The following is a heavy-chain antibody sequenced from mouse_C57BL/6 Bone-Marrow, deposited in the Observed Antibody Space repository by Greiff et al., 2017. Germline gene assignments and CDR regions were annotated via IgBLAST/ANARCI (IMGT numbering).Heavy chain of an antibody. CDR3: ATESTLYCTLDA. CDR2: IHPSDSDT. J-gene: IGHJ1*03. D-gene: IGHD2-12*01. CDR1: GYTFTSYW. V-gene: IGHV1-74*01. Sequence: QVQLKQPGAELVKPGASVKVSCKASGYTFTSYWMHWVKQRPGQGLEWIGRIHPSDSDTNYNQKFKGKATLTVDKHYSTDYMQLSSLTSEGSAVLHCATESTLYCTLDAWGRGNPETASS.